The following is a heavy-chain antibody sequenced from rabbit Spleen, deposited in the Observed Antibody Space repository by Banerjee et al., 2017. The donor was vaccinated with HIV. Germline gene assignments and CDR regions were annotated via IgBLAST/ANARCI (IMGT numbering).Heavy chain of an antibody. D-gene: IGHD1-1*01. CDR2: IYADRSGST. V-gene: IGHV1S40*01. Sequence: VESGGGLVKPGASLTLTCTASGFSFSSSYYMCWVRQAPGKGLECIACIYADRSGSTYYANWAKGRFTISRTSSTTVTLQMTSLTAADTATYFCARDLPGVIGWNFNLWGQGTLVTVS. CDR3: ARDLPGVIGWNFNL. J-gene: IGHJ4*01. CDR1: GFSFSSSYY.